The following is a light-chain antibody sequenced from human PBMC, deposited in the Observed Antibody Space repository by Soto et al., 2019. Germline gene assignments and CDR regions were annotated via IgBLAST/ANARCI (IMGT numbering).Light chain of an antibody. V-gene: IGLV2-14*03. CDR1: TSDIGSQNY. CDR3: TSYSDNRVL. J-gene: IGLJ2*01. CDR2: DVG. Sequence: QSALTQPASVSGSPGQSITISCTGSTSDIGSQNYVSWYQHVPGKAPRLLMSDVGRRPSGVSSRFSGSKSANTASLTISGLRPEDEADYYCTSYSDNRVLFGGGTKVTVL.